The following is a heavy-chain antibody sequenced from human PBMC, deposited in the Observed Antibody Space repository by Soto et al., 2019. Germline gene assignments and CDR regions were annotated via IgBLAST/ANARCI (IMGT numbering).Heavy chain of an antibody. V-gene: IGHV4-34*01. Sequence: SESLSLTCAVYGGSFSGYDWSWIRQPPGKGLEWIGEINHSGSTNYNPSLKSRVTISVDTSKNQFSLKLSSVTAVDMAVYYCARDHDWFDPWGQATLVTVSS. CDR2: INHSGST. J-gene: IGHJ5*02. CDR3: ARDHDWFDP. CDR1: GGSFSGYD.